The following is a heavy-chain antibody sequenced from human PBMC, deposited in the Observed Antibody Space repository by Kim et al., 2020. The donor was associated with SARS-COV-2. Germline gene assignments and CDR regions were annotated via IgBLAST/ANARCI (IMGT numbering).Heavy chain of an antibody. Sequence: GGSLRLSCAASGFTFSDYYMSWIRQAPGKGLEWVSYISSSGSTIYYADSVKGRFTISRDNAKNSLYLQMNSLRAEDTAVYYCARVPARASHYYGSGSLDYWGQGTLVTVSS. CDR2: ISSSGSTI. CDR3: ARVPARASHYYGSGSLDY. D-gene: IGHD3-10*01. V-gene: IGHV3-11*01. CDR1: GFTFSDYY. J-gene: IGHJ4*02.